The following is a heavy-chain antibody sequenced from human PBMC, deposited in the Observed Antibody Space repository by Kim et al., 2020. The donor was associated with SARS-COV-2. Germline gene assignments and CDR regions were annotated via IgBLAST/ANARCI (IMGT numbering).Heavy chain of an antibody. V-gene: IGHV4-34*01. Sequence: SRVTISVDTSKNQFSLKLSSVTAADTAVYYCARGGGGTSPYYYYYYGMDVWGQGTTVTVSS. D-gene: IGHD2-2*01. CDR3: ARGGGGTSPYYYYYYGMDV. J-gene: IGHJ6*02.